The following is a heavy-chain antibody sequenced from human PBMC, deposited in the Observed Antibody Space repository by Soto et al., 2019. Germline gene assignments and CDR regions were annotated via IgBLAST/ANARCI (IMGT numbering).Heavy chain of an antibody. CDR3: ARLVNYYFGMDV. J-gene: IGHJ6*02. V-gene: IGHV5-51*01. CDR1: DTTHW. Sequence: GESLKISCKASDTTHWIGWVRQKPGKGLEWMGIIYPGDSDTKYSPSFPGQVTISVDKSISTAYLHWSSLKASDTATYYCARLVNYYFGMDVWGLGTTVTVSS. CDR2: IYPGDSDT.